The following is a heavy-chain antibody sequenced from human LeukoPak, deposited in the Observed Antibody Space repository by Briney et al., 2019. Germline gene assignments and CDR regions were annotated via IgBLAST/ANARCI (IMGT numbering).Heavy chain of an antibody. CDR2: IYYYGST. D-gene: IGHD5-18*01. V-gene: IGHV4-59*01. CDR3: AREGAGSYGFRYIDV. CDR1: AGSMTNYY. J-gene: IGHJ6*03. Sequence: SETLSLTCTVSAGSMTNYYWTWIRQPPGEGLEWLAYIYYYGSTNYNPSLESRLTLTVDTSKNQFSLKLSSVTAADTAVYYCAREGAGSYGFRYIDVWGKGTRVTVS.